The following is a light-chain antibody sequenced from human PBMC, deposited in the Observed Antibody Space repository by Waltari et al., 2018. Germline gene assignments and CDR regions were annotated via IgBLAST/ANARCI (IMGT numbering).Light chain of an antibody. CDR1: SSDVGGYNY. Sequence: QSALTQPPSASGSPGQSGTMSCTGTSSDVGGYNYVSWYQQHPGTVPKLIIYEIREPPSGVPQRFSCSKSGNTASLTVSGLQAEDEADYYCSSYAGSNSHVFGTGTRVTVL. V-gene: IGLV2-8*01. J-gene: IGLJ1*01. CDR3: SSYAGSNSHV. CDR2: EIR.